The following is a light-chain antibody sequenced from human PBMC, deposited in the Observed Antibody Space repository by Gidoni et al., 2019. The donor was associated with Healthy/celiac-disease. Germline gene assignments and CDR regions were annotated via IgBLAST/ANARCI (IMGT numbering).Light chain of an antibody. CDR3: QQRSNWPPTWT. J-gene: IGKJ1*01. V-gene: IGKV3-11*01. CDR2: DSS. CDR1: QSVSSY. Sequence: EIVLTQSPATLSLSPGERATLTCRASQSVSSYLAWYQQKPGQAPRLLISDSSNRATGIPARFSVSGSGTDFTLTISSLEPEDFAVYYCQQRSNWPPTWTFXQXTKVEIK.